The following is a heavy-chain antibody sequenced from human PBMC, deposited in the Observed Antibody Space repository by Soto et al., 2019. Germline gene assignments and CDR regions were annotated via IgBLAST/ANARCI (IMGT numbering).Heavy chain of an antibody. CDR2: MNPNSGNT. V-gene: IGHV1-8*01. CDR3: ARVPSRSTYYDFWSGYYRDYYYYGMDV. Sequence: GASVKVSCKASGYTFTSYDINWVRQATGQGLERMGWMNPNSGNTGYAQKFQGRVTMTRNTSISTAYMELSSLRSEDTAVYYCARVPSRSTYYDFWSGYYRDYYYYGMDVWGQGTTVTVSS. CDR1: GYTFTSYD. J-gene: IGHJ6*02. D-gene: IGHD3-3*01.